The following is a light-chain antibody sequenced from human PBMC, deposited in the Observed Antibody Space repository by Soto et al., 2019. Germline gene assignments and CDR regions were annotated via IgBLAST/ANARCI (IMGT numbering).Light chain of an antibody. V-gene: IGKV1-39*01. Sequence: DIQMTHSPSSRSASVGDRVTIICRASQSIRDYLNWYQRKPGMAXQVLIYAASNLQSGVPSRFSGGVSGTDFTLPISNLQTEDFATYHGQETFGIFPWTFGQGTKVDIK. CDR2: AAS. J-gene: IGKJ1*01. CDR3: QETFGIFPWT. CDR1: QSIRDY.